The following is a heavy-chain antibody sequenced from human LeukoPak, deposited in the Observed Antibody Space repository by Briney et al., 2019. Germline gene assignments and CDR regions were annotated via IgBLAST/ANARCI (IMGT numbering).Heavy chain of an antibody. CDR2: IYYSGST. V-gene: IGHV4-31*03. Sequence: SETLSLTCTVSGGSISSGGSYWSWIRQHPGKGLEWIGYIYYSGSTYYNPSLKSRVPISVDTSKNQFSRKLSSVTAADTAVYYCARGYCTNGVCYRATRNFDYWGQGTLVTVSS. D-gene: IGHD2-8*01. CDR1: GGSISSGGSY. J-gene: IGHJ4*02. CDR3: ARGYCTNGVCYRATRNFDY.